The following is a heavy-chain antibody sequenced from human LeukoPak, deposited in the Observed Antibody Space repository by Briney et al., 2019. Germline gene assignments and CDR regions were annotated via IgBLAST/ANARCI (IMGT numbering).Heavy chain of an antibody. CDR3: AKLWIWFGELLYFDC. CDR1: GFTFSSYA. V-gene: IGHV3-23*01. D-gene: IGHD3-10*01. J-gene: IGHJ4*02. Sequence: PGGSLRLSCAASGFTFSSYAMSWVRQAPGKGLEWVSAISGSGGSTYYADSVKGRSTISRDNSKNTLYLQMDSLRAEDTAVYYCAKLWIWFGELLYFDCWGQGTLVTVSS. CDR2: ISGSGGST.